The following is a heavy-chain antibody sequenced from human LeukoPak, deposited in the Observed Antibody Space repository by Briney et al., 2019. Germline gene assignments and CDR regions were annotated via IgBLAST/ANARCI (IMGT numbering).Heavy chain of an antibody. V-gene: IGHV1-18*01. CDR2: ISTYNGNT. CDR3: ARGPEAEHNDY. J-gene: IGHJ4*02. D-gene: IGHD1-14*01. Sequence: ASVKVSCKASGYTFISYGVSWVRQAPGQGLEWMGWISTYNGNTKYEQKLQGRVTMTTDTSTSTAYMELRSLRSDDTAVYYCARGPEAEHNDYWGQGTLVTVSS. CDR1: GYTFISYG.